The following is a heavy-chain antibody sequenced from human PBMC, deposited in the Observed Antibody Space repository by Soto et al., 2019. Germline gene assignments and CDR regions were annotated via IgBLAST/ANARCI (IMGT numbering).Heavy chain of an antibody. V-gene: IGHV4-31*02. CDR3: AREVAGTGAFDY. CDR2: IFDSGTT. CDR1: GGSITSVNHY. Sequence: QVQLEQSGPGLVKPSQTLSLTCNISGGSITSVNHYWSWIRQSPGEGLEWIGYIFDSGTTHYNPSLKGRLTIAGDTSQTQFSLTIHSVTVADTAIYYCAREVAGTGAFDYWGQGILVTVSS. D-gene: IGHD2-8*02. J-gene: IGHJ4*02.